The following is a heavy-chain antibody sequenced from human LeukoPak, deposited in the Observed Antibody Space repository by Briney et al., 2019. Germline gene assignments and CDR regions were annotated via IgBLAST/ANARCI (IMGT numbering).Heavy chain of an antibody. CDR3: ARQGGHPLWYFDY. CDR1: GGSISSSSYY. J-gene: IGHJ4*02. V-gene: IGHV4-39*01. Sequence: SETLSLTCTVSGGSISSSSYYWGWIRQPPGKGLEWIGSIYYSGSTYYNPSLKSRVTISVDTSKNQFSLKLSSVTAADTAVYYCARQGGHPLWYFDYWGQGTLVTVSS. CDR2: IYYSGST. D-gene: IGHD3-10*01.